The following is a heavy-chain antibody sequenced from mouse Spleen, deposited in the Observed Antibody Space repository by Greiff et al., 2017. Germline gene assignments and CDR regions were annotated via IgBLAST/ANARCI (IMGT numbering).Heavy chain of an antibody. CDR1: GYTFTSYW. CDR2: IHPNSGST. CDR3: ARGATMIRGMDY. V-gene: IGHV1-64*01. Sequence: QVQLQQPGAELVKPGASVKLSCKASGYTFTSYWMHWVKQRPGQGLEWIGMIHPNSGSTNYNEKFKSKATLTVDKSSSTAYMQLSSLTSEDSAVYYCARGATMIRGMDYWGQGTSVTVSS. D-gene: IGHD2-4*01. J-gene: IGHJ4*01.